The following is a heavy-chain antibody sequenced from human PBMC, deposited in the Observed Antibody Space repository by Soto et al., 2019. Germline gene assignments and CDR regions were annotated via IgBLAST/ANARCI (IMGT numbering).Heavy chain of an antibody. CDR3: ARDMWGPST. V-gene: IGHV3-33*01. CDR2: IWYDGSNK. Sequence: QVQLVESGGGVVQPGRSLRLSCAASGFTFSSYGMHWVRQAPGKGLEWVAVIWYDGSNKYYADSVKGRFTISRDNSKNTLYLQMSSLRAEDTAVYYCARDMWGPSTWGQGTLVTVSS. CDR1: GFTFSSYG. J-gene: IGHJ5*02. D-gene: IGHD1-26*01.